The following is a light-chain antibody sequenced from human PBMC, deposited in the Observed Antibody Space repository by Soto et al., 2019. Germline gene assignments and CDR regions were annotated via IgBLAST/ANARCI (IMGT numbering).Light chain of an antibody. Sequence: QSVLTEPRPVSGSPGQSVTISCTGTSSDVGGYNYVSWYQQHPDKAPKLMIYDVSERPSGVPDRFSGSKSDNTASLTISGLQAEDEADYYCCSYAGSYTYVFGTGTKLTVL. J-gene: IGLJ1*01. V-gene: IGLV2-11*01. CDR3: CSYAGSYTYV. CDR1: SSDVGGYNY. CDR2: DVS.